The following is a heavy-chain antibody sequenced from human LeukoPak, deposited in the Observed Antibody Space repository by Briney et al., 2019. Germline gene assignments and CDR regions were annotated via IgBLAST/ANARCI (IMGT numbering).Heavy chain of an antibody. D-gene: IGHD5-12*01. CDR1: GYTFTGYY. Sequence: ASVKVSCKASGYTFTGYYMHWVRQAPGQGLEWMGWIYPNSGGTNYAQKFQGRVTMTRDTSISTAYMELSRLRSDDTAVYYCAREPYSGYADYFDYWGQGTLVTVSS. V-gene: IGHV1-2*02. CDR3: AREPYSGYADYFDY. J-gene: IGHJ4*02. CDR2: IYPNSGGT.